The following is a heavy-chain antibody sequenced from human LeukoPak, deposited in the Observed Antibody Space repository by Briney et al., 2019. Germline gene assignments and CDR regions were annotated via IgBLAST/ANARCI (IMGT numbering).Heavy chain of an antibody. V-gene: IGHV3-23*01. CDR3: ARLDGAARAFDY. D-gene: IGHD6-6*01. Sequence: GGSLRLSCAASGFTFSSYAMSWVRQAPGKGLEWVSAISGSGGSTYYADSVKGRFTISRDNAKNSLYLQMNSLRAEDTAVYYCARLDGAARAFDYWGQGTLVTVSS. CDR2: ISGSGGST. J-gene: IGHJ4*02. CDR1: GFTFSSYA.